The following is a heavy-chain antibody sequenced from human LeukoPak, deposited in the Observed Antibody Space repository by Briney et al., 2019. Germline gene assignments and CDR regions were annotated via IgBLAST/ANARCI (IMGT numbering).Heavy chain of an antibody. V-gene: IGHV4-34*01. CDR3: ARQGGAGASRYYYYYMDV. CDR1: GGSFSGYY. Sequence: PSETLSLTCAVYGGSFSGYYWSWIRQPPGKGLEWIGEINHSGSTNYNPSLKSRVTISVDTSKNQFSLKLSSVTAADTAVYYCARQGGAGASRYYYYYMDVWGKGTTVTISS. CDR2: INHSGST. J-gene: IGHJ6*03. D-gene: IGHD1-26*01.